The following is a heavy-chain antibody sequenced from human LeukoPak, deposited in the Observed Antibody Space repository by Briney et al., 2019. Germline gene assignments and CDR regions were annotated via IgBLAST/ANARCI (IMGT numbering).Heavy chain of an antibody. D-gene: IGHD1-26*01. V-gene: IGHV1-24*01. CDR2: LDPEDGAM. CDR3: ATGRTKWDLLNY. J-gene: IGHJ4*02. Sequence: ASVKVSCKVSGYTLTELSLHWVRQAPGKGLEWMGGLDPEDGAMIYSQKFQGRVTMTEDASTDIAYMEMSSLRSEDTAVYYCATGRTKWDLLNYWGQGTLVTVSS. CDR1: GYTLTELS.